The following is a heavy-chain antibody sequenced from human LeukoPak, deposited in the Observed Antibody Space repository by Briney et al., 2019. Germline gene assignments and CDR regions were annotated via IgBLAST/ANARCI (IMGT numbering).Heavy chain of an antibody. D-gene: IGHD5-18*01. CDR2: IYYSGST. CDR1: GGSISSYY. Sequence: SETLSLTCTVSGGSISSYYWSWIRQPPGKGLEWIGYIYYSGSTNYNPSLKSRVTISVDTSKNQFSLKLSSVTAADTAVYYCARGRMGGYSYGYRYFDYWGQGTLVTVSS. CDR3: ARGRMGGYSYGYRYFDY. J-gene: IGHJ4*02. V-gene: IGHV4-59*01.